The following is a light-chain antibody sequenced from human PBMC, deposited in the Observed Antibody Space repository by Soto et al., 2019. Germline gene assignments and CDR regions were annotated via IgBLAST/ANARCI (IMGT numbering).Light chain of an antibody. CDR3: MQSTQFPWT. CDR2: KSS. Sequence: DIVMTQTPLSSPVTLGQPASISCRSSQSLVHSDGNTYLSWLQQRPGQPPRLLIYKSSNRFSGVLDGVSGSGAGTDFALIISSVEAEDVGVYSCMQSTQFPWTFGQGTKVEIK. V-gene: IGKV2-24*01. CDR1: QSLVHSDGNTY. J-gene: IGKJ1*01.